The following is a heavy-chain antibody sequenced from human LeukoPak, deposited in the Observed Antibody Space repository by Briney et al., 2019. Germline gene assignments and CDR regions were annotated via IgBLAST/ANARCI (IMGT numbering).Heavy chain of an antibody. CDR3: ARHDYSNFVYFDC. Sequence: PSETLSLTCAVSGYSISSGYYWGWIRQPPGKGLEWIGSIYHSGSTYYNPSLKSRVTISVDTSKNQFSLKLSSVTAADTAVYYCARHDYSNFVYFDCWGQGTLVTVSS. J-gene: IGHJ4*02. CDR1: GYSISSGYY. V-gene: IGHV4-38-2*01. CDR2: IYHSGST. D-gene: IGHD4-11*01.